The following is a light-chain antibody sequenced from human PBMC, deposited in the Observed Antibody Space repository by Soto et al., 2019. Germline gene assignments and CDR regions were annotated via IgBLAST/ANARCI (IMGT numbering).Light chain of an antibody. CDR3: QTWGTGIPV. J-gene: IGLJ2*01. V-gene: IGLV4-69*01. CDR1: SGHSSYA. CDR2: LNSDGSH. Sequence: QPVLTQSPSASASPGASVKLTCTLSSGHSSYAIAWHQQQPEKGPRYLMKLNSDGSHSKGDGIPDRFSGSSSGAERYLTISSLQSEDEADYYCQTWGTGIPVLGGGTKLTVL.